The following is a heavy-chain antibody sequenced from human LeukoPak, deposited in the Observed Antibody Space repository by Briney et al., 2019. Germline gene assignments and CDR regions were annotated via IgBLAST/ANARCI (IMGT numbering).Heavy chain of an antibody. CDR1: GGSISSYY. CDR3: TKSDGSGLIRI. D-gene: IGHD3-22*01. J-gene: IGHJ3*02. Sequence: PPETLSLTCTVSGGSISSYYWSWIRQSPGKVLEWIGYIYYNGDINSNPSLKSRVTISVDTSKNQLSLKLTSVTAADTAVYYCTKSDGSGLIRICGRGTMVTVSS. CDR2: IYYNGDI. V-gene: IGHV4-59*01.